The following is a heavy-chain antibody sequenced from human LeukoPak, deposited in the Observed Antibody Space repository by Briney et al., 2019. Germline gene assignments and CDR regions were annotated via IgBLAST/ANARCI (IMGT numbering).Heavy chain of an antibody. Sequence: SETLSLTCTVSGHSMSNGYYWGWIRQPPGKGLEWIGYIYHNGKTYYNPSLKSRVTTSVDTSKNQFSLKLSSVTAADTAMYYCARFPLGEGVFDYWGQGTLVTVSS. J-gene: IGHJ4*02. CDR3: ARFPLGEGVFDY. V-gene: IGHV4-38-2*02. CDR1: GHSMSNGYY. CDR2: IYHNGKT. D-gene: IGHD2-21*01.